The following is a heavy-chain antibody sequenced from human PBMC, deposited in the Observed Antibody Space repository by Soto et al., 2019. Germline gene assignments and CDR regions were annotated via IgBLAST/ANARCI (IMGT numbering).Heavy chain of an antibody. CDR3: ARGRGYVYGSNFYGTDV. CDR1: RGSFSGFY. Sequence: QVQLQQWGAGLLKPSETLALTCGVYRGSFSGFYWSWIRQTPGKGLEWIGEINHSGTTNYNPSFKNRVSISVDKTTNNFSLKMTSVTAADAAVYYCARGRGYVYGSNFYGTDVWGRGTTVTVSS. J-gene: IGHJ6*02. V-gene: IGHV4-34*01. CDR2: INHSGTT. D-gene: IGHD5-18*01.